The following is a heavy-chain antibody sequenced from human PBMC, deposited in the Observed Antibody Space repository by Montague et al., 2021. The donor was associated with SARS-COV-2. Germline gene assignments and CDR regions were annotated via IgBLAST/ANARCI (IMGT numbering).Heavy chain of an antibody. V-gene: IGHV4-39*07. CDR3: ARDDIVLQGGTKGMDA. CDR2: MYYSGST. J-gene: IGHJ6*02. CDR1: GGSISSSNYY. D-gene: IGHD2-15*01. Sequence: SETLSLTCTVSGGSISSSNYYWGWIRQPPGRGLEWIGNMYYSGSTYYNPSLKSRVTISIDTSKNQFSLKLSSVTAADTAVYYCARDDIVLQGGTKGMDAWGQGTTVTVSS.